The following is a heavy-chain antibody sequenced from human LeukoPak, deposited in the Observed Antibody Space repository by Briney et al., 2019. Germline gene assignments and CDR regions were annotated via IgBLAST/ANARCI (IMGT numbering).Heavy chain of an antibody. CDR2: INHSGST. V-gene: IGHV4-34*01. CDR1: GGSFSGYY. CDR3: ARGLPPHQNWFDPWGVETILPPHQNWFDP. Sequence: PSETLSLTCAVYGGSFSGYYWSWIRQPPGKGLEWIGEINHSGSTNYNPSLKSRVTISVDTSKNQFSLKLSSVTAADTAVYYCARGLPPHQNWFDPWGVETILPPHQNWFDPWGQGTLVTVSS. D-gene: IGHD3-10*01. J-gene: IGHJ5*02.